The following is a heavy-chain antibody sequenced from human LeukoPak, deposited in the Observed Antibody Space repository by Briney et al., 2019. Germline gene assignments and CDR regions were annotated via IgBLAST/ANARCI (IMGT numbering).Heavy chain of an antibody. Sequence: PSETLSLTCAVYGGSFSGYYWSWIRQPPGKGLEWIGEINHSGSTNYNPSLKSRVTISVDTSKNQFSLKLSSVTAADTAVYYCAREVRASVLFDPWGLGTLVTVSS. J-gene: IGHJ5*02. CDR1: GGSFSGYY. CDR3: AREVRASVLFDP. CDR2: INHSGST. V-gene: IGHV4-34*01. D-gene: IGHD3-10*01.